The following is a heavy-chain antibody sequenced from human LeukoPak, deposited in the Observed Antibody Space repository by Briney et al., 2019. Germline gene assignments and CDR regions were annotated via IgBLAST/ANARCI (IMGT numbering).Heavy chain of an antibody. Sequence: ASVKVSCKASGYTFTSYDINWVRQATGQGLEWMGWMNPNSGNTGYAQKFQGRVTMTRNTSISTAYMELSSPRSEDTAVYYCARDSSGYYYYYGMDVWGQGTTVTVSS. CDR1: GYTFTSYD. J-gene: IGHJ6*02. CDR2: MNPNSGNT. CDR3: ARDSSGYYYYYGMDV. V-gene: IGHV1-8*01. D-gene: IGHD3-22*01.